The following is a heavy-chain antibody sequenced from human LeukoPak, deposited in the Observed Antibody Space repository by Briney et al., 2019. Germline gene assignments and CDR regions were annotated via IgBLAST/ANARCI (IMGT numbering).Heavy chain of an antibody. Sequence: ASVKVSCKASGYTFTNYGISWVRQAPGQGLEWMGWVSAYADDTNYVQKFRGRITMTTETSTSTAYVELRSLRSDDTAVYYCARDCIGCHGFDYWGQGTLVTVSS. J-gene: IGHJ4*02. CDR3: ARDCIGCHGFDY. CDR2: VSAYADDT. V-gene: IGHV1-18*01. CDR1: GYTFTNYG.